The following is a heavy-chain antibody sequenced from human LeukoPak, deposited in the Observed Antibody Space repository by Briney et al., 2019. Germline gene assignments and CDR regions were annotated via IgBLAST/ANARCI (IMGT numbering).Heavy chain of an antibody. CDR2: IRGSGGST. D-gene: IGHD2-15*01. J-gene: IGHJ4*02. CDR1: GFTFSSYA. CDR3: AKDRSSGGSCSNY. Sequence: PGGSLRLSCAASGFTFSSYALSWVRQAPGKGLEWVSAIRGSGGSTYHTASVKGRFTISRDNSKNTLYLQMNSLRAEDTAVYYCAKDRSSGGSCSNYWGRGTQVTVSS. V-gene: IGHV3-23*01.